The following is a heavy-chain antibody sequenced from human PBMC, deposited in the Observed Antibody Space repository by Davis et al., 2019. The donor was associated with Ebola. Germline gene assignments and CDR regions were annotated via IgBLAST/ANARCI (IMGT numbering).Heavy chain of an antibody. V-gene: IGHV3-73*01. CDR2: IRSKANSYAT. J-gene: IGHJ4*02. D-gene: IGHD1-26*01. CDR1: GFTFSGSA. Sequence: ESLKISCAASGFTFSGSAMHWVRQASGKGLEWVGRIRSKANSYATAYAASVKGRFTISRDDSKNTAYLQMNSLKTEDTAVYYCTQSGSRDYWGQGTLVTVSS. CDR3: TQSGSRDY.